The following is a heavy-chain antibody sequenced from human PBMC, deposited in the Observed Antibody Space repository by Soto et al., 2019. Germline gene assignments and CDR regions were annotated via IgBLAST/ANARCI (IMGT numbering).Heavy chain of an antibody. V-gene: IGHV4-30-4*01. CDR3: ARVGRTYYYDSSGYKWFDP. J-gene: IGHJ5*02. CDR2: IYYSGST. Sequence: PSETLSFTCTVSVGSISSGDYYLSWILHPPGKGLEWIGYIYYSGSTYYNPSLKSRLTISIDTSNNQFSLKLSSVTAADTAVYYCARVGRTYYYDSSGYKWFDPWGKGNLVTVSS. CDR1: VGSISSGDYY. D-gene: IGHD3-22*01.